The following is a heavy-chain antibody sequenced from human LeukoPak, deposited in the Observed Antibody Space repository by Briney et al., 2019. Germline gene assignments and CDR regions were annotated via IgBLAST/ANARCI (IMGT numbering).Heavy chain of an antibody. V-gene: IGHV3-33*01. J-gene: IGHJ4*02. Sequence: GGSLRLSCAASGFTFSSYGMHWVRQAPGKGLEWVAVIWYDGSNKYYADSVKGRFTISRDNSKNTLYLQMNSLRAEDTAVYYCARQLTMIVVAPLDNWGQGTLVTVSS. CDR1: GFTFSSYG. CDR3: ARQLTMIVVAPLDN. CDR2: IWYDGSNK. D-gene: IGHD3-22*01.